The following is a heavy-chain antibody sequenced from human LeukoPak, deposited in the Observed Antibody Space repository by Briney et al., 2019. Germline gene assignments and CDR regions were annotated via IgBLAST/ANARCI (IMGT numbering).Heavy chain of an antibody. CDR1: GYTFTNYY. D-gene: IGHD2-2*01. V-gene: IGHV1-46*01. J-gene: IGHJ4*02. CDR2: INPSGGST. Sequence: GAPVKISCKASGYTFTNYYMHWVRQAPGQGPEWMGIINPSGGSTTYAQKFQGRVTMTRDMSTSTIYMEVNSLRSEDTAVYYCARGVVPAAYIDYWGQGALVTVSS. CDR3: ARGVVPAAYIDY.